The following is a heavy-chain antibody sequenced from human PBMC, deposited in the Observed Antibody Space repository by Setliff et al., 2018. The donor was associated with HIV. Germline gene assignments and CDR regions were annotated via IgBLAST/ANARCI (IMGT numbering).Heavy chain of an antibody. D-gene: IGHD3-22*01. CDR2: IDPNGGAT. CDR1: GYTFTSYF. CDR3: ARVEDYYDSSSYYPPDAFDI. Sequence: ASVKVSCKAFGYTFTSYFLHWVRQAPGQGLEWLGIIDPNGGATNNAQKLQGRLTVTTDTSTGTLYMELSNLRSDDSAVYYCARVEDYYDSSSYYPPDAFDIWGQGTMVTVSS. V-gene: IGHV1-46*01. J-gene: IGHJ3*02.